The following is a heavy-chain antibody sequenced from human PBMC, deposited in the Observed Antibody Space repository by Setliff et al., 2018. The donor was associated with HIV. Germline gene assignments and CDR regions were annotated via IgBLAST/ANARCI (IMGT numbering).Heavy chain of an antibody. CDR3: ARNQGDASGWYAGDY. CDR1: GYTFTSYP. J-gene: IGHJ4*01. V-gene: IGHV1-46*01. Sequence: ASVKVSCKASGYTFTSYPMHWVRQAPGQGLEWMGVINTSGGSAGYAEKFRGRVTMTRDTSTNTVYIDLRKLRSEDTAVYYCARNQGDASGWYAGDYGGHGTLVTVSS. CDR2: INTSGGSA. D-gene: IGHD6-19*01.